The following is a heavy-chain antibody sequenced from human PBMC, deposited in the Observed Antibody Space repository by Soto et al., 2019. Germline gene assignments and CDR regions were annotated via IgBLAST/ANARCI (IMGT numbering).Heavy chain of an antibody. CDR3: AAPWDSGSYFDY. J-gene: IGHJ4*02. V-gene: IGHV4-4*02. Sequence: QVQLQASGPGLVKPSGTLSLTCAVSGGSISSSNWWSWVRQPPGKGLEWIGEIYHSGSTNYNPSLKRRVTISVDKCRNQCSLKLSCGTAADTDVYYCAAPWDSGSYFDYWGQGSLVT. CDR2: IYHSGST. D-gene: IGHD1-26*01. CDR1: GGSISSSNW.